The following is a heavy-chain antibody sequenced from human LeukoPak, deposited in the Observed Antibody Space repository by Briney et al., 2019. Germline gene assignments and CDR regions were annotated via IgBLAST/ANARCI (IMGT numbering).Heavy chain of an antibody. CDR1: GYTLTELS. J-gene: IGHJ4*02. V-gene: IGHV1-24*01. D-gene: IGHD6-19*01. CDR3: ATGSSYSSGWYSGPFYY. Sequence: ASVKVSCKVSGYTLTELSMHWVRQAPGNGLECMGGFDPEDGETIYAQKFQGRVTMTEDTSTDTAYMELSSLRSEDTAVYYCATGSSYSSGWYSGPFYYWGQGTLVTASS. CDR2: FDPEDGET.